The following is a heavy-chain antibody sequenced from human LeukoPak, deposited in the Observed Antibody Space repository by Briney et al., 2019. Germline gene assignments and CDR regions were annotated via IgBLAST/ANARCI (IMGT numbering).Heavy chain of an antibody. D-gene: IGHD3-10*01. V-gene: IGHV1-2*02. J-gene: IGHJ4*02. CDR1: GYTFTGYY. CDR2: INPNSGGT. CDR3: ARSYYGSGSYLGFDY. Sequence: ASVKVSCKASGYTFTGYYMHWVRQAPGQGLEWMGWINPNSGGTNYAQKFQGRVTMTRDTSISTAYMELSRLRSDDTAVYYCARSYYGSGSYLGFDYWGQGTLVTVSS.